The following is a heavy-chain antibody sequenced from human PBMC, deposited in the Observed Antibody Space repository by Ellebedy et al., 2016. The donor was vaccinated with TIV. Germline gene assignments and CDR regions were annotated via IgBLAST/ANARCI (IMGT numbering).Heavy chain of an antibody. CDR3: VKDSCAGYCSGGSSFDY. J-gene: IGHJ4*02. CDR2: ISSNGGST. V-gene: IGHV3-64D*06. D-gene: IGHD2-15*01. Sequence: PGGSLRLSCSASGFTFSRYAMHWVRQAPGKGLEYVSAISSNGGSTYYADSVKGRFTISIDNSKNTLYLQMSSLRAEDTAVYYCVKDSCAGYCSGGSSFDYWGQGTLVTVSS. CDR1: GFTFSRYA.